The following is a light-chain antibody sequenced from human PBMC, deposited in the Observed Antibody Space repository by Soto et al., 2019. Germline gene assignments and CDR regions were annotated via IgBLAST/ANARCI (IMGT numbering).Light chain of an antibody. J-gene: IGKJ2*01. V-gene: IGKV3-20*01. CDR2: VAS. Sequence: EIGWTQSPGTLSLSPGERATLSCRASQNVRSNLLAWYQQKHGEAPRLVIFVASIRATGIPDRFSGSGSGTDFTLPISRLEHEDFAGYYCQQYGGSPRTFGQGTKL. CDR1: QNVRSNL. CDR3: QQYGGSPRT.